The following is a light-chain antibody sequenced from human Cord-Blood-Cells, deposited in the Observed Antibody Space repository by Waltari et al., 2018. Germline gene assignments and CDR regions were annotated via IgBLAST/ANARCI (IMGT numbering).Light chain of an antibody. V-gene: IGLV2-23*01. Sequence: QSALTQPASVSGSPGQSITISCTVTSRDVGSYNLVSWYQHHPGKAPKLMIYEGSKRPSGVSNRFSGSKSGNTASLTISGLQAEDEADYYCCSYAGSSTLVFGGGTKLTVL. CDR3: CSYAGSSTLV. J-gene: IGLJ3*02. CDR1: SRDVGSYNL. CDR2: EGS.